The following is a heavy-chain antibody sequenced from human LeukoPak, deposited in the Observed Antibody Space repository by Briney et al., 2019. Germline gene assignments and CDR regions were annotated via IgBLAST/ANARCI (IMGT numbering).Heavy chain of an antibody. Sequence: SVKLSCKASGFTFTSSAMQWVRQTRGQRLEWIGWIVVGSGNTNYAQKFQERVTITRDMSTSTAYMELSSLRSDDTAVYYCAADAYYYDSSGYYLDYWGQGTLVTVSS. CDR2: IVVGSGNT. J-gene: IGHJ4*02. V-gene: IGHV1-58*02. D-gene: IGHD3-22*01. CDR1: GFTFTSSA. CDR3: AADAYYYDSSGYYLDY.